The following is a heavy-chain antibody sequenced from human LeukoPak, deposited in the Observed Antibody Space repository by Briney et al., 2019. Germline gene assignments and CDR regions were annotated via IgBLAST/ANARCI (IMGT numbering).Heavy chain of an antibody. Sequence: SETLSLTCTVSGCSISSYYWSWIRQPPGKGLEWIGYIYYSGSTNYNPSLKSRVTISVDTSKNQFSLKLSSVTAADTAVYYCARHGDYDILTGAPSYYGMDVWGQGTTVTVSS. CDR3: ARHGDYDILTGAPSYYGMDV. V-gene: IGHV4-59*08. D-gene: IGHD3-9*01. J-gene: IGHJ6*02. CDR1: GCSISSYY. CDR2: IYYSGST.